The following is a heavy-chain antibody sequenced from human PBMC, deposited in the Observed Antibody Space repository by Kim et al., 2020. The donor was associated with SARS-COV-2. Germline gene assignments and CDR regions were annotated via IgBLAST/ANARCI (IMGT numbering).Heavy chain of an antibody. V-gene: IGHV3-30*18. D-gene: IGHD6-6*01. CDR1: GFTFSSYG. CDR3: AKDRDYSSSSSYYYYYGMDV. J-gene: IGHJ6*02. Sequence: GGSLRLSCAASGFTFSSYGMHWVRQAPGKGLEWVAVISYDGSNKYYADSVKGRFTISRDNSKNTLYLQMNSLRAEDTAVYYCAKDRDYSSSSSYYYYYGMDVWGQGTTVTVSS. CDR2: ISYDGSNK.